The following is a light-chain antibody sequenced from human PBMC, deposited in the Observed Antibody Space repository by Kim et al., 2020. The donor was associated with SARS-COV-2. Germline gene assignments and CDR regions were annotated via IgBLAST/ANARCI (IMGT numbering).Light chain of an antibody. Sequence: VTISCTGTSSDVGGYNYVSWYQQHPGKAPKLMIYDVSKRPSGVPDRFSGSKSGNTASLTISGLQAEDEADYYCCSYAGSYTLVVFGGGTKLTVL. CDR2: DVS. J-gene: IGLJ2*01. V-gene: IGLV2-11*01. CDR1: SSDVGGYNY. CDR3: CSYAGSYTLVV.